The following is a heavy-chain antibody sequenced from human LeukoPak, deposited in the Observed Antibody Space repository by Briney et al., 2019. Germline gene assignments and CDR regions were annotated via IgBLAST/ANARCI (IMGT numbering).Heavy chain of an antibody. CDR3: ANADRFCSGSCHVPDAFDF. J-gene: IGHJ3*01. D-gene: IGHD2-15*01. Sequence: SETLSLTCTVSGYAITSGGFSWNWIRQPPGKGLEWIGCIYDRGPAYYNPSLKSRFTISVDRPKNQFSLRLSSVTAADTAVYYCANADRFCSGSCHVPDAFDFWGPGTMVTVSS. CDR2: IYDRGPA. CDR1: GYAITSGGFS. V-gene: IGHV4-30-2*01.